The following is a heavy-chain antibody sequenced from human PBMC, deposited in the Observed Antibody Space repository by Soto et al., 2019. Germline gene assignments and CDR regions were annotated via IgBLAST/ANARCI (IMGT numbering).Heavy chain of an antibody. CDR3: AKHVVFVSGGSSFDF. CDR1: GVSISGYY. D-gene: IGHD3-16*01. Sequence: SETLSLTCTVSGVSISGYYWIWIRQPPGKGLEWLGYIYYTGSTNYNPSLKSRLTISVDTSKNQFSLKLSSVTAADTAVYYCAKHVVFVSGGSSFDFWGQGILVTVSS. CDR2: IYYTGST. V-gene: IGHV4-59*08. J-gene: IGHJ4*02.